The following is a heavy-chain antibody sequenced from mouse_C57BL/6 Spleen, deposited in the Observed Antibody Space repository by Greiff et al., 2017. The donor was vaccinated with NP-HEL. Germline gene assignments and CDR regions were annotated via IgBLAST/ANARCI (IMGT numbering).Heavy chain of an antibody. V-gene: IGHV1-82*01. Sequence: QVQLQQSGPELVKPGASVKISCKASGYAFSSSWMNWVKQRPGKGLEWIGRIYPGDGDTNYNGKFKGKATLTADKSSSTAYMQLSSLTSEDSAVYFCAKAYSNLFMDYWGQGTSVTVSS. CDR1: GYAFSSSW. CDR3: AKAYSNLFMDY. D-gene: IGHD2-5*01. J-gene: IGHJ4*01. CDR2: IYPGDGDT.